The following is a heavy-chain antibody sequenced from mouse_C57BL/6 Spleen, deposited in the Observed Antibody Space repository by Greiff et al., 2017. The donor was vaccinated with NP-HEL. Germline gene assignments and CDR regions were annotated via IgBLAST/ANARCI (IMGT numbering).Heavy chain of an antibody. Sequence: EVQLQQSGAELVRPGASVKLSCTASGFNIKDDYMHWVKQRPEQGLEWIGWIDPENGDTEYASQFQGKATITADTSSNTAYLQISSLTSEDTAVYYCTTGDSKYFDVWGTGTTVTVSS. CDR3: TTGDSKYFDV. V-gene: IGHV14-4*01. J-gene: IGHJ1*03. CDR2: IDPENGDT. D-gene: IGHD2-5*01. CDR1: GFNIKDDY.